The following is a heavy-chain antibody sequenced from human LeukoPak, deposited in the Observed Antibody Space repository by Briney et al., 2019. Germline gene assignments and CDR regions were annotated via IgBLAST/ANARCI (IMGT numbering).Heavy chain of an antibody. V-gene: IGHV4-59*01. CDR3: ARGGDCGDLRYFDY. Sequence: SETLSLTCTVSGGSINNYYWSWIRQPPGKGLEWIGYIYYRGSTNYNPSLKSRVTFSVDTSKNQFSLKLNSVTAADTAVYYCARGGDCGDLRYFDYWGQGTLVTASS. CDR1: GGSINNYY. D-gene: IGHD4-17*01. J-gene: IGHJ4*02. CDR2: IYYRGST.